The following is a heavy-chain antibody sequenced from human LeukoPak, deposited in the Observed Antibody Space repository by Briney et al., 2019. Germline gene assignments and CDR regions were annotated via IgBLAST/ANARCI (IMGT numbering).Heavy chain of an antibody. Sequence: GGSLRLSCAASGFTVSSNYMSWVRQAPGKGLEWVSVIYSGGTTYYAGSVKGRFTISRDNSKNTLYLQMNSLRADDTAVYYCARANWNDDAFDIWGQGTMVTVS. CDR3: ARANWNDDAFDI. CDR1: GFTVSSNY. D-gene: IGHD1-20*01. V-gene: IGHV3-66*01. CDR2: IYSGGTT. J-gene: IGHJ3*02.